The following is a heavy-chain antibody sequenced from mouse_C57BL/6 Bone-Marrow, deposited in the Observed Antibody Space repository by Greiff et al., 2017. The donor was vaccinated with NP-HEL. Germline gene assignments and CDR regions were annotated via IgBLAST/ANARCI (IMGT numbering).Heavy chain of an antibody. Sequence: EVQVVESGGGLVKPGGSLKLSCAASGFTFSSYAMSWVRQTPEKRLEWVATISDGGSYTYYPDNVKGRFTISRDNAKNNLYLQMSHLKSEDTAMYYCAREGSYYWYFDVWGTGTTVTVSS. D-gene: IGHD6-1*01. J-gene: IGHJ1*03. CDR2: ISDGGSYT. CDR3: AREGSYYWYFDV. CDR1: GFTFSSYA. V-gene: IGHV5-4*01.